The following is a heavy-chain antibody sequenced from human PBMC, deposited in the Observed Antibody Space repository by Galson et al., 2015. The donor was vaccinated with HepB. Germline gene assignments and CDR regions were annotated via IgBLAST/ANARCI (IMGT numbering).Heavy chain of an antibody. D-gene: IGHD6-19*01. V-gene: IGHV3-11*03. CDR2: IISSSSYT. CDR1: VFTLSDYY. Sequence: SLRLPCAASVFTLSDYYMSGIRQAPGKGLEWVSYIISSSSYTNYADSVKGRFTISRDNAKNSLYLQMNSLRAEDTAVYYCENLDSGWYEGVDYWGQGTLVTVSS. J-gene: IGHJ4*02. CDR3: ENLDSGWYEGVDY.